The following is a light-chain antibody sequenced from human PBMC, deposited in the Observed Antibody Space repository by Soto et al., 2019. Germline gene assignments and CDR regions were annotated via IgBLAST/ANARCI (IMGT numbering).Light chain of an antibody. V-gene: IGLV4-60*02. CDR3: ETWDSNTHAV. CDR1: SGHSSYI. J-gene: IGLJ7*01. CDR2: LEGSGSY. Sequence: QLVLTQSSSASASLGSSVKLTCTLSSGHSSYIIAWRQQQPGKAPRYLMKLEGSGSYNKGSGVPDRFSGSSSGADRYLTISHLQFEYEADYYCETWDSNTHAVFGGGTQLTVL.